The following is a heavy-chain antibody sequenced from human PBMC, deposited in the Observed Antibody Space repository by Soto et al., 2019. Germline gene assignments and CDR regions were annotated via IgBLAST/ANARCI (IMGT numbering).Heavy chain of an antibody. D-gene: IGHD3-3*01. Sequence: GGSLRLSCAASGFTFSSYSMNWVRQAPGKGLEWVSSISSSSSYIYYADSVKGRFTISRDNAKNSLYLQMNSLRAEDTAVYYCAREDDFWSGRVPSAVDYWGQGTLVTVSS. CDR2: ISSSSSYI. CDR3: AREDDFWSGRVPSAVDY. CDR1: GFTFSSYS. J-gene: IGHJ4*02. V-gene: IGHV3-21*01.